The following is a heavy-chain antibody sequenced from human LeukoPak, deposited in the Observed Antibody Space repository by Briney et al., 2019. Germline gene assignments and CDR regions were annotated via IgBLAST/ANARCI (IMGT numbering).Heavy chain of an antibody. Sequence: GGSLRLSCAASGFSFSSYGMHWVRQAPGKGLEWVALIWNDGRNTYYGDSVKGRFTISRGNSENTLYLQMNSPRAEDTAVYYCARDSRHCSGGSCYADGTVDFWAQGTLVTVSS. D-gene: IGHD2-15*01. J-gene: IGHJ4*02. CDR3: ARDSRHCSGGSCYADGTVDF. CDR2: IWNDGRNT. V-gene: IGHV3-33*01. CDR1: GFSFSSYG.